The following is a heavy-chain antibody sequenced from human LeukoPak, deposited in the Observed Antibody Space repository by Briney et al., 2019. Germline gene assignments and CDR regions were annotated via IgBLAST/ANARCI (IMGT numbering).Heavy chain of an antibody. D-gene: IGHD6-13*01. CDR3: AKRIAAAGKSYFDY. CDR2: ISGSGIST. J-gene: IGHJ4*02. CDR1: GFTFSTYA. Sequence: PGGSLRLSCAASGFTFSTYAMSWVRQAPGKGLEWVSTISGSGISTSYADSVKGRFTISRDNSKNTLYLQMDILRAEDTAIYYCAKRIAAAGKSYFDYWGQGNLVTVSS. V-gene: IGHV3-23*01.